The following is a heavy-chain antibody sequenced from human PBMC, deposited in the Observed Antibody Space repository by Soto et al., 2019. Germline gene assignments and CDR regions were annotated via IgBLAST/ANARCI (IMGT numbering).Heavy chain of an antibody. CDR3: ARVGGSYYGPWYFDL. CDR1: GFTFSSYD. V-gene: IGHV3-13*01. D-gene: IGHD1-26*01. J-gene: IGHJ2*01. Sequence: EVPLVESGGGLVQPGGSLRLSCAASGFTFSSYDMHWVRQATGKGLEWVSAIGTAGDTYYPGSVKGRFTISRENAKNSLYLQMNSLRAGDTAVYYCARVGGSYYGPWYFDLWGRGTLVTVSS. CDR2: IGTAGDT.